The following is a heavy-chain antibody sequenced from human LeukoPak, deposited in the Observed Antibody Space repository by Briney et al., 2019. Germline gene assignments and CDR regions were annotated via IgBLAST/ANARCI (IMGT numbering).Heavy chain of an antibody. J-gene: IGHJ3*02. CDR1: GFTFSSYA. V-gene: IGHV3-23*01. Sequence: GGSLRLSCAASGFTFSSYAMSWVRQAPGKGLEWVSAISGSGGSTYYADSVKGRFTISRDNSKNTLYLQINSLRAEDTAVYYCAKGFYDNSASGVFDIWGQGTMVTVSS. CDR2: ISGSGGST. D-gene: IGHD3-22*01. CDR3: AKGFYDNSASGVFDI.